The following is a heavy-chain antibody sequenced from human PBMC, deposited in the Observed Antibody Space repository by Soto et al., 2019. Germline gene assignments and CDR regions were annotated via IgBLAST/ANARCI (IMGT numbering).Heavy chain of an antibody. CDR2: IYYSGST. D-gene: IGHD3-22*01. CDR1: GGSISSGDYY. CDR3: ASANSGYYANWFDP. J-gene: IGHJ5*02. Sequence: NPSETLSLTCTVSGGSISSGDYYWSWIRQPPGKGLEWIGYIYYSGSTYYNPSLKSRVTISVDTSKNQFSLKLSSVTAADTAVYYCASANSGYYANWFDPRGQGTLVTVSS. V-gene: IGHV4-30-4*01.